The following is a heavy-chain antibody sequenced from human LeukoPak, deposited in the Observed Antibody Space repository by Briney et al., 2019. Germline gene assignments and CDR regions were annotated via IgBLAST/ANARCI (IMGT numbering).Heavy chain of an antibody. CDR3: ARRYRSWSSRFDAFDI. Sequence: PSETLSLTCTVSGGSISIYYWSWIRQPPGKGLEWIGYIYTSGSTNYNPSLKSRVTISVDTSKNQFSLKLSSVTAADTAGYYCARRYRSWSSRFDAFDIWGQGTMVTVSS. CDR1: GGSISIYY. D-gene: IGHD1-26*01. V-gene: IGHV4-4*09. J-gene: IGHJ3*02. CDR2: IYTSGST.